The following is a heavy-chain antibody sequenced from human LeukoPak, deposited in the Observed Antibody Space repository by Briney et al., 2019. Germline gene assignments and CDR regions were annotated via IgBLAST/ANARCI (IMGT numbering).Heavy chain of an antibody. D-gene: IGHD1-1*01. CDR2: ITGSGDST. V-gene: IGHV3-23*01. CDR3: AKTTRGATASDY. CDR1: GFTFSHSA. Sequence: PGGSLRLSCAASGFTFSHSAMTWVRQAPGKGLEWASLITGSGDSTYHADSVKGRFTISRDNSKSTLFLQTNSLRVDDTAVYYCAKTTRGATASDYWGRGTLVTVSS. J-gene: IGHJ4*02.